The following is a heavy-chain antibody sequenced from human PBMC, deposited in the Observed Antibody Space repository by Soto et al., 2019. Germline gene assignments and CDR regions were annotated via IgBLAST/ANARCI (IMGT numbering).Heavy chain of an antibody. V-gene: IGHV6-1*01. D-gene: IGHD3-16*01. CDR3: ARGLKPFTSSDSFDI. CDR2: TYYRSKWYN. CDR1: GDTVSSNSVV. J-gene: IGHJ3*02. Sequence: QVQLQQSGPGLVKPSQTLSLTCAISGDTVSSNSVVWNWLRQSPSRGLEWLGRTYYRSKWYNDYAVSVKSRITINPDTSKNQFSLQLNSVTPEDTAVYNCARGLKPFTSSDSFDIWGQGTMVTVSS.